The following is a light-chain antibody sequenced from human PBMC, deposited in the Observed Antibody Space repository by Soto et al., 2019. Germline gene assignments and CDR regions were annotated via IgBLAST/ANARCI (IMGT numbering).Light chain of an antibody. Sequence: ETVLTQSPGTLSLSPGERATLSCRASQSLGSDYLAWYQQKPGQAPRLLIYGVSSSATDIPDRFSGSGSGTDVTLTISRLEQEDFAMYYCQLYGTSRTFGQGTKVEI. CDR2: GVS. V-gene: IGKV3-20*01. CDR1: QSLGSDY. CDR3: QLYGTSRT. J-gene: IGKJ1*01.